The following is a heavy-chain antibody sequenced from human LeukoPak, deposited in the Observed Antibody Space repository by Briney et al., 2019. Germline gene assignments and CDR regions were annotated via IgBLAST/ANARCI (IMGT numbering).Heavy chain of an antibody. CDR2: ISGSGGST. CDR3: AKSYGMTTVTTCWFDP. V-gene: IGHV3-23*01. Sequence: PGGSLRLSCAASGFTFSSYGMSWVRQAPGKGLEWVSAISGSGGSTYYADSVKGRFTISRDNSKNTLYLQMNSLRAEDTAVYYCAKSYGMTTVTTCWFDPWGQGTLVTVSS. D-gene: IGHD4-17*01. J-gene: IGHJ5*02. CDR1: GFTFSSYG.